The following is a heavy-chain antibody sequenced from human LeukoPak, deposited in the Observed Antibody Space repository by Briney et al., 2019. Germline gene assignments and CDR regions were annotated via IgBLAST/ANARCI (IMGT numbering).Heavy chain of an antibody. J-gene: IGHJ4*02. D-gene: IGHD3-10*01. V-gene: IGHV3-53*05. CDR1: GFTVSSNY. CDR3: ARGRRPGGSGMWNNFDY. Sequence: PGGSLRLSCAASGFTVSSNYMSWVRQAPGKGLEWVSVIYSGGSTYYADSVKGRFTISRDNSKNTLYLQMNSLRAEDTAVYYCARGRRPGGSGMWNNFDYWGQGTLVTVSS. CDR2: IYSGGST.